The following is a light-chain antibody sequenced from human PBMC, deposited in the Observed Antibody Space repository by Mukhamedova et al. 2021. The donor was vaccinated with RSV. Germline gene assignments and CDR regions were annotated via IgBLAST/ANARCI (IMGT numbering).Light chain of an antibody. J-gene: IGLJ2*01. CDR3: CSYAGSYPHVV. CDR2: DVS. V-gene: IGLV2-11*01. CDR1: SSDVGGYNY. Sequence: GTSSDVGGYNYVSWYQQHPGKAPKLMIYDVSKRPSGVPDRFSGSKSGNTASLTISGLQAEDEADYYCCSYAGSYPHVVLGGGTKL.